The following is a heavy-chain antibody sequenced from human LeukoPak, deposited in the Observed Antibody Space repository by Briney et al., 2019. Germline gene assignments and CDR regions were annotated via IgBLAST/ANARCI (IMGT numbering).Heavy chain of an antibody. J-gene: IGHJ6*02. CDR1: GYTFIGYG. D-gene: IGHD3-10*01. CDR2: IIAYNGNT. CDR3: ARGGITMVRGVISPNGMDV. V-gene: IGHV1-18*01. Sequence: ASVRVSCKASGYTFIGYGISGVRQAPGQGLEWMGWIIAYNGNTNYAQKLQGRVTMTTDTSTSTAYMELRSLRYDDAAVYYCARGGITMVRGVISPNGMDVWGQGATVTVSS.